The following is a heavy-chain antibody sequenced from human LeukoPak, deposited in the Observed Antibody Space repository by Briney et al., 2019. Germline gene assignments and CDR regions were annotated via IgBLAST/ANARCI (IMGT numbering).Heavy chain of an antibody. J-gene: IGHJ4*02. V-gene: IGHV3-48*01. CDR2: ISSSSGTI. CDR3: ARRLTASGKHYFDY. D-gene: IGHD6-13*01. Sequence: PGGSLRLSCAASGFTFSTYNMNWVRQAPGKGLEWVSYISSSSGTIYYADSVQGRFTISRDNAKNSLYLQMNSLRAEDTVVYYCARRLTASGKHYFDYWGQGTLVTVSS. CDR1: GFTFSTYN.